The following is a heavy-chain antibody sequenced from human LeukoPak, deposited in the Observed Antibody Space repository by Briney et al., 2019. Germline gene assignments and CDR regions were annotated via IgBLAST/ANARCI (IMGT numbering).Heavy chain of an antibody. CDR3: ARDLVSPLSHLDY. CDR1: GYTFTSYG. V-gene: IGHV1-18*01. D-gene: IGHD2-2*01. CDR2: ISAYNGNT. J-gene: IGHJ4*02. Sequence: GASVKVSCKASGYTFTSYGISWVRQAPGQGLEWMGWISAYNGNTNYAQKLQGRVTMTTDTSTSTAHMELRSLRSDDTAVYYCARDLVSPLSHLDYWGQGTLVTVSS.